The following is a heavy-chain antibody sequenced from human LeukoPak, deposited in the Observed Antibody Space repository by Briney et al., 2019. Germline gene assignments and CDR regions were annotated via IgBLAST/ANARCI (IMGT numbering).Heavy chain of an antibody. Sequence: GGSLRLSCAASGFTFSSYAMSWVRQAPGKGLEWVSAISGSGGSTYYADSVKGRFTISRDNSKNTLYLQMNSLRAEDTAVYYCARGRTVTTYYFDYWGQGTLVTVSS. CDR2: ISGSGGST. CDR1: GFTFSSYA. D-gene: IGHD4-17*01. J-gene: IGHJ4*02. CDR3: ARGRTVTTYYFDY. V-gene: IGHV3-23*01.